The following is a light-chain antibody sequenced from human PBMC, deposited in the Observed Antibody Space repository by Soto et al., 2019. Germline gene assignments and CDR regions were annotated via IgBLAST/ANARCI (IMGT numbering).Light chain of an antibody. CDR3: AAWDDSLNAWV. V-gene: IGLV1-44*01. J-gene: IGLJ3*02. CDR2: SNN. Sequence: QAVVTQPPSASGTPGQRVTISCSGSSSNIGSNTVNWYQQLPGTAPKLLIYSNNQRPSGVPDRFSGSKSGTSASLAISGLPSEDEADYYCAAWDDSLNAWVFGGGTKVTVL. CDR1: SSNIGSNT.